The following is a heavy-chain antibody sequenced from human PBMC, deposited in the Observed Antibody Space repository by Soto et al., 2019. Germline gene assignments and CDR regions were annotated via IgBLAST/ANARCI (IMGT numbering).Heavy chain of an antibody. CDR2: INPNSGGT. CDR3: ASPRLGYYYLDV. J-gene: IGHJ6*03. V-gene: IGHV1-2*04. Sequence: QVQLVQSGAEVKKPGASVKVSCKASGYTFTGYYMHWVRQAPGQGLEWMGWINPNSGGTNYAQKFPGWVTMNRDTSISPAYLELSRLRSDDPAVYYWASPRLGYYYLDVWGKGTTVTVSS. CDR1: GYTFTGYY.